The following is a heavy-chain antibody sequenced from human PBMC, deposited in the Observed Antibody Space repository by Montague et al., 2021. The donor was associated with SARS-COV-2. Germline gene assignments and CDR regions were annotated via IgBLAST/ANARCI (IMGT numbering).Heavy chain of an antibody. CDR2: ISTSAYTT. Sequence: SLRLFCAASGFTFSNYVMNWVRQAPGKGPEWISYISTSAYTTSYAGSVKGRFTISRDNGKNSLYLQMNSLRVEDTAVYYCTRDYRSIVGDGLDIWGQGTKVTVSS. V-gene: IGHV3-48*03. CDR3: TRDYRSIVGDGLDI. J-gene: IGHJ3*02. D-gene: IGHD3-16*02. CDR1: GFTFSNYV.